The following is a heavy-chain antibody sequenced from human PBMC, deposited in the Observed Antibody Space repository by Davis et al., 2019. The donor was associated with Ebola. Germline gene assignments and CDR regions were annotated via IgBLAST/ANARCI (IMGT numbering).Heavy chain of an antibody. D-gene: IGHD5-24*01. J-gene: IGHJ4*02. V-gene: IGHV4-59*01. Sequence: SETLSLTCTVSGGSISSYYWSWIRQPPGKGLEWNGYNYYSGGTNYNPSLKSRVTISVDRSKNQFSLRLNSVTAADTAVYYCARDRRDGYTTYYLDYWGRGTLVTVSS. CDR1: GGSISSYY. CDR3: ARDRRDGYTTYYLDY. CDR2: NYYSGGT.